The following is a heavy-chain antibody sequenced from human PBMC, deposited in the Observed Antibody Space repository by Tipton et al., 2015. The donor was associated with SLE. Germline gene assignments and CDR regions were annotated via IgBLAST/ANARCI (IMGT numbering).Heavy chain of an antibody. CDR1: GFTFDDYA. J-gene: IGHJ4*02. D-gene: IGHD1-26*01. CDR2: ISWNSGNI. CDR3: AKDLSGGTSGLLDS. Sequence: RSLRLSCATSGFTFDDYAMHWVRQAPGKGLEWVSGISWNSGNIQYADSVKGRFSISRDNAKKSLYLQMNSLRVEDTAFYYCAKDLSGGTSGLLDSWGQGTLATVSS. V-gene: IGHV3-9*01.